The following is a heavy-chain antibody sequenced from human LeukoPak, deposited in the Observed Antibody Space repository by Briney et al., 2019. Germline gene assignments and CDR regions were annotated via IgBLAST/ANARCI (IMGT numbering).Heavy chain of an antibody. CDR3: ARDNDILTGYYIATDY. CDR2: ISAYNGNT. D-gene: IGHD3-9*01. CDR1: GYTFTSYG. J-gene: IGHJ4*02. Sequence: ASVKVSCKASGYTFTSYGISWVRQAPGQGLEWMGWISAYNGNTNYAQKLQGRVTMTTDTSTSTAYMELRSLRSDDTAVYYCARDNDILTGYYIATDYWGQGTLVTVSS. V-gene: IGHV1-18*01.